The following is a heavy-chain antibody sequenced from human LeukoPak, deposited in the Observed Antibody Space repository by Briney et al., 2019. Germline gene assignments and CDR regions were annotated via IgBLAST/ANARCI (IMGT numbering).Heavy chain of an antibody. J-gene: IGHJ4*02. CDR1: GFTFSDCD. CDR3: GRAFPPLRTAAAGDY. Sequence: GGSLRLSCTASGFTFSDCDMNWFRQAPGKGLEWVSSISYRTSHIYYADSVKGRFTISRDNAKNSPYLQMDSLRAEDTAVYFCGRAFPPLRTAAAGDYWGQGTLVTVSS. CDR2: ISYRTSHI. D-gene: IGHD6-13*01. V-gene: IGHV3-21*01.